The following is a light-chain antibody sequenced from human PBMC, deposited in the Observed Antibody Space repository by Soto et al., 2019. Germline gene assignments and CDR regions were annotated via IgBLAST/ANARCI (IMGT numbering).Light chain of an antibody. CDR3: QHYGSSPL. CDR1: QSVSSNY. CDR2: GAS. J-gene: IGKJ5*01. V-gene: IGKV3-20*01. Sequence: EIVLTQSPGTVSLSPGERATLSCRASQSVSSNYLAWYQQIPGQAPRLLIFGASSRATGIPDRFSGSGSGTDFTLTISRLEPEEFAVYYCQHYGSSPLFGQGTRLDIK.